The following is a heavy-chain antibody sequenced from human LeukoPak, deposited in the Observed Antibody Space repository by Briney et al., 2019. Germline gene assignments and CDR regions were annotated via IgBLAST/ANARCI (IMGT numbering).Heavy chain of an antibody. J-gene: IGHJ3*02. V-gene: IGHV3-66*01. CDR2: IYSGGDT. Sequence: GGSLRLSCAASGLTVSNNYLSWVRQAPGKGLEWVSGIYSGGDTYYADSVKGRFTISRDNAKNSLYLQMNSLRAEDTAVYYCARGVGALAPDAFDIWGQGTMVTVSS. CDR1: GLTVSNNY. D-gene: IGHD1-26*01. CDR3: ARGVGALAPDAFDI.